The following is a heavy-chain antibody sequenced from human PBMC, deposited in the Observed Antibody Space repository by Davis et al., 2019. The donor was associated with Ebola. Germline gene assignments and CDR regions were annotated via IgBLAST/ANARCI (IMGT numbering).Heavy chain of an antibody. D-gene: IGHD3-9*01. Sequence: PGGSLRLSCAASGFTFDDYAMHWVRQAPGKGLEWVSFISWDGGSTYYADSVKGRFTISRDNSKNSLYLQMNSLRAEDTALYYCAKDTYDILTGAYYYGMDVWGQGTTVTVSS. CDR3: AKDTYDILTGAYYYGMDV. V-gene: IGHV3-43D*03. CDR2: ISWDGGST. J-gene: IGHJ6*02. CDR1: GFTFDDYA.